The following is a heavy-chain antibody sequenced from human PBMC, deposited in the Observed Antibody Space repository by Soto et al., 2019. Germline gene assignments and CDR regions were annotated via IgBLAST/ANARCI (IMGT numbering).Heavy chain of an antibody. J-gene: IGHJ2*01. CDR2: ISNDGSSE. D-gene: IGHD5-18*01. V-gene: IGHV3-30-3*01. CDR3: VRDSGANYGTFWYFDL. CDR1: GFSFNFYA. Sequence: QVQLVESGGGVVQPGRSLRISCAATGFSFNFYAMYWVRQAPGKGLEWVAMISNDGSSENYADSVRGRFIISRDNSKKTFLLQMNSLRPEDTATYYCVRDSGANYGTFWYFDLWGRGTLGTVSS.